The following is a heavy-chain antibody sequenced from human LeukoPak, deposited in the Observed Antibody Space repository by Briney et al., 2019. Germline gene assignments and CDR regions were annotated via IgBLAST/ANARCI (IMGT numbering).Heavy chain of an antibody. Sequence: GGSLRLSCAASGFTFSSYAMSWVRQAPGKGREGVSVISGSGGSTYYADSVKGRFTISRDNSKNTLYLQMNSLRAEDKAVYSCAKFSPPYYYDNSGYSFDYWGQGTLVPVSS. J-gene: IGHJ4*02. CDR1: GFTFSSYA. CDR2: ISGSGGST. CDR3: AKFSPPYYYDNSGYSFDY. D-gene: IGHD3-22*01. V-gene: IGHV3-23*01.